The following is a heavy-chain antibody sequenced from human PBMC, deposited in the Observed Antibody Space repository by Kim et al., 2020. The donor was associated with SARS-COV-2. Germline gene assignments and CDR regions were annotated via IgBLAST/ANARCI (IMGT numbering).Heavy chain of an antibody. CDR3: ARGRDSSSWQKTDAFDI. D-gene: IGHD6-13*01. CDR1: GGSISSGGYY. V-gene: IGHV4-31*03. CDR2: IYYSGST. J-gene: IGHJ3*02. Sequence: SETLSLTCTVSGGSISSGGYYWSWIRQHPGKGLEWIGYIYYSGSTYYNPSLKSRVTISVDTSKNQFSLKLSSVTAADTAVYYCARGRDSSSWQKTDAFDIWGQGTMVTVSS.